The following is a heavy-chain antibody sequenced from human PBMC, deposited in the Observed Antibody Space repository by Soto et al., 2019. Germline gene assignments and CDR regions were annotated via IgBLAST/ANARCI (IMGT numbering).Heavy chain of an antibody. CDR1: GFTFSSYA. CDR2: ISYDGSNK. Sequence: QVQLVESGGGVVQPGRSLRLSCAASGFTFSSYAMHWVRQAPGKGLEWVAVISYDGSNKYYADSVKGRFTISRDNSKNXXYLQMNSLRAEDTAVYYCASPNSSGWYGIVWYFDLWGRGTLVTVSS. CDR3: ASPNSSGWYGIVWYFDL. D-gene: IGHD6-19*01. J-gene: IGHJ2*01. V-gene: IGHV3-30-3*01.